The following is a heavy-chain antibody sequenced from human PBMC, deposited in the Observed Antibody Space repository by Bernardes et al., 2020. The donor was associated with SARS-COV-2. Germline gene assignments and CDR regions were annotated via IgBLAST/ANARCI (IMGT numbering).Heavy chain of an antibody. D-gene: IGHD2-15*01. Sequence: ASVKVSCTASGYTFASYGISWLRQAPGQGLEWMGWISAYNGNTKFVQKFQGRVTMTTDTSTTTAYMELRSLRSDDTGVYYCAKSDLVELCSGGSCRPDYYYGMDVWGQGTTVTVSS. CDR1: GYTFASYG. J-gene: IGHJ6*02. V-gene: IGHV1-18*01. CDR2: ISAYNGNT. CDR3: AKSDLVELCSGGSCRPDYYYGMDV.